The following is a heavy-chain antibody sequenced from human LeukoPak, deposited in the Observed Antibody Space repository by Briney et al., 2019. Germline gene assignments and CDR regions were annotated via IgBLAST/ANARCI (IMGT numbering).Heavy chain of an antibody. CDR2: IWYDGSDK. CDR3: ARGRVVIPEGPDY. J-gene: IGHJ4*02. CDR1: GLIFSNAW. V-gene: IGHV3-33*08. Sequence: GGSLRLSCAASGLIFSNAWMNWVRQAPGKGLEWVAVIWYDGSDKYYADSVKGRFTISRDNSKNTLYLQMNSLRAEDSAVYYCARGRVVIPEGPDYWGQGTSVTVSS. D-gene: IGHD3-10*01.